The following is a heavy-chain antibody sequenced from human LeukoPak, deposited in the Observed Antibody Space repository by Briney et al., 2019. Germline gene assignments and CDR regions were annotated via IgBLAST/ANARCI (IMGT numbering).Heavy chain of an antibody. D-gene: IGHD3-10*01. Sequence: ASVKVSCKASGYTFASYDVNWVRQATGQGLECMGWMNPNSGNTGYAQKFQGRVTMTRNTSISTAYMELSSLRSEDTAVYYCARGPNYYGSGSSDAFDIWGQGTMVTVSS. J-gene: IGHJ3*02. V-gene: IGHV1-8*01. CDR1: GYTFASYD. CDR2: MNPNSGNT. CDR3: ARGPNYYGSGSSDAFDI.